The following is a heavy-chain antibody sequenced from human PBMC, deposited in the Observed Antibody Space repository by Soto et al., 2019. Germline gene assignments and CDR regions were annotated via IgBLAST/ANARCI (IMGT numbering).Heavy chain of an antibody. CDR1: GYTFTSYA. J-gene: IGHJ6*02. D-gene: IGHD4-4*01. Sequence: ASVKVSCKASGYTFTSYAIHWVRQAPGQRLEWMGWINAGNGNTKYSQKFKGRVTITRDTSASTAYMELSSLRSEDTAVYYCASSYSNYALIDYYYYGMDVWGQGTTVTVSS. CDR2: INAGNGNT. V-gene: IGHV1-3*01. CDR3: ASSYSNYALIDYYYYGMDV.